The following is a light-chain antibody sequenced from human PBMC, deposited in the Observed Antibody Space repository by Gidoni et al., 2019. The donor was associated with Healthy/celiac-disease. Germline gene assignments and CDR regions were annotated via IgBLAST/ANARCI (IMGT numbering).Light chain of an antibody. CDR2: LGS. CDR3: IQALQTPPT. Sequence: DIVMTQSPLSLPVTPGEPAPISCRSSQSLLHSKGYNYLDWYLQKPGQSPQLLIYLGSNRASWFPDRFSGSCSGTDFTLKIGRVEAEDVWVYYCIQALQTPPTFGPGTKVDIK. CDR1: QSLLHSKGYNY. J-gene: IGKJ3*01. V-gene: IGKV2-28*01.